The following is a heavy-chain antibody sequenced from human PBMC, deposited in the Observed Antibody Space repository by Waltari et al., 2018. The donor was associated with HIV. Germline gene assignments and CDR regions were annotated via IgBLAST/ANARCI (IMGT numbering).Heavy chain of an antibody. CDR3: TKDPRALTTVSLSFDF. D-gene: IGHD4-17*01. CDR1: DLCIDLNP. Sequence: VQLVSSGVDLLHRGRSLILSGFSPDLCIDLNPFNMVRPASRLGLEWVAVIKWHSVPTTYWDTVNGGFNIARDNTKNALYLEMNSLRVEDTAVYYCTKDPRALTTVSLSFDFWGRGTLVTVSS. J-gene: IGHJ2*01. CDR2: IKWHSVPT. V-gene: IGHV3-9*01.